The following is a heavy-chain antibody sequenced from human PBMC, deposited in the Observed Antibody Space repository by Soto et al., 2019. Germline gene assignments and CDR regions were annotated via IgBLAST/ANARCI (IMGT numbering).Heavy chain of an antibody. V-gene: IGHV1-24*01. CDR2: FDPEDGET. D-gene: IGHD3-22*01. CDR3: VYDSSGYYYNYFDY. CDR1: GYTLTELS. J-gene: IGHJ4*02. Sequence: ASVKVSCKVSGYTLTELSMHWVRQAPGKGLEWMGGFDPEDGETIYAQKSQGRVTMTEDTSTDTAYMELSSLRSEDTAVYYCVYDSSGYYYNYFDYWGQGTLVTVSS.